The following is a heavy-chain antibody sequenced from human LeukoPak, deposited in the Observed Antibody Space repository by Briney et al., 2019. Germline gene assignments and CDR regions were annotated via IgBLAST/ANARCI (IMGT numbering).Heavy chain of an antibody. J-gene: IGHJ4*02. CDR2: ISGSAVGT. Sequence: GGSLRLSCATSGFTFSTFAMSWVRQAPGKGLEWVSAISGSAVGTSYADSVKGRFTVSRDNSKNTLYLQMNSLRAEDTAAYYCAKSPRIVVVAAATYFDSWGQGTLVTVSS. D-gene: IGHD2-15*01. CDR1: GFTFSTFA. V-gene: IGHV3-23*01. CDR3: AKSPRIVVVAAATYFDS.